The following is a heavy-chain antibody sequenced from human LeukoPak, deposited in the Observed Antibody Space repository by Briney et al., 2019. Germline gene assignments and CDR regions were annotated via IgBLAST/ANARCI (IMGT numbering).Heavy chain of an antibody. CDR1: GYTFSGFY. CDR3: AKDRYGDYEAPFHYYMDA. V-gene: IGHV1-2*02. Sequence: SVKVSCKSSGYTFSGFYIHWVRQAPGQGLEWMGWINPNSGVTNYAQKLQGRVTITRDTSIDTAYMQLSRLRSDDTAVYYCAKDRYGDYEAPFHYYMDAWGRGTTVTVSS. J-gene: IGHJ6*03. D-gene: IGHD5-12*01. CDR2: INPNSGVT.